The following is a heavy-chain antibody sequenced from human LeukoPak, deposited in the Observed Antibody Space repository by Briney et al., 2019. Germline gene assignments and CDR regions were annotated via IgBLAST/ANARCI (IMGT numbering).Heavy chain of an antibody. CDR1: GGSISSYY. J-gene: IGHJ4*02. CDR2: IYTSGST. Sequence: PSETLSLTCTVSGGSISSYYWSWIRQPAGKGLEWIGRIYTSGSTNYNPSLKSRVTMSVDTSKNQFSLKLSSVTAADTAVYYCASHTLIRGVTHFDYWGQGTLVTVSS. CDR3: ASHTLIRGVTHFDY. V-gene: IGHV4-4*07. D-gene: IGHD3-10*01.